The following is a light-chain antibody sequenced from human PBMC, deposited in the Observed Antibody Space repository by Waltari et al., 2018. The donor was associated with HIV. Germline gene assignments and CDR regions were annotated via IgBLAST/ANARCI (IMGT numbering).Light chain of an antibody. Sequence: SVLTHPPSASGAHGQRVLVSCCGSTSNIGGNYVFWYQHSPGTAPNLLIHRNSQRPAVFPDRFSGSTSATSASLAISGRRSEDEADYYCVAWDDSLRGVLFGGGTKVSVL. V-gene: IGLV1-47*01. CDR3: VAWDDSLRGVL. J-gene: IGLJ2*01. CDR2: RNS. CDR1: TSNIGGNY.